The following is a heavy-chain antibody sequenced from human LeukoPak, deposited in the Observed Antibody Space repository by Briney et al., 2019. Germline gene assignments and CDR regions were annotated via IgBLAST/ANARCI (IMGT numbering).Heavy chain of an antibody. D-gene: IGHD3-3*01. V-gene: IGHV4-59*11. CDR1: GGSITSHY. CDR3: TRDSRAGGFWSGYYKERGAFDI. Sequence: SETLSPTCTVSGGSITSHYWGWIRQPPGKGLEWVGYMSYSGSTYYNPSLKSRLTISEDTSKNQFSLKLNSVTAADTAVYYCTRDSRAGGFWSGYYKERGAFDIWGQGTMVTVSS. CDR2: MSYSGST. J-gene: IGHJ3*02.